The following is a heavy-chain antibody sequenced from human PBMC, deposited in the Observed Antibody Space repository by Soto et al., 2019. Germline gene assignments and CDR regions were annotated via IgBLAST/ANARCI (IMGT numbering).Heavy chain of an antibody. CDR1: GFTCKSYR. CDR3: ARDPFFGGAIDY. J-gene: IGHJ4*02. CDR2: ISSSSSTI. V-gene: IGHV3-48*02. Sequence: GSLKVSCSAPGFTCKSYRMNWVRQARGKGLEWVSYISSSSSTIYYADSVKGRFTISRDNAKNSLYLQMNSLRDEDTAVYYCARDPFFGGAIDYWGQGTLVTVSS. D-gene: IGHD3-10*01.